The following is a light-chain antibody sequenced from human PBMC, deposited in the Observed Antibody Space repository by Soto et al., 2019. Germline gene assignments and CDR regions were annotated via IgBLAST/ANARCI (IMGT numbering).Light chain of an antibody. J-gene: IGKJ4*01. CDR2: DAS. V-gene: IGKV3-11*01. Sequence: EVVLTQSPATLSLSLGERATLSCRASQSIGRSLAWYQQRPGQAPSLLISDASNRATGIPARFSGSGSGTDFSLTISSLEPEDFAVYYCQHRYSWPLTFGGVTMVEIK. CDR3: QHRYSWPLT. CDR1: QSIGRS.